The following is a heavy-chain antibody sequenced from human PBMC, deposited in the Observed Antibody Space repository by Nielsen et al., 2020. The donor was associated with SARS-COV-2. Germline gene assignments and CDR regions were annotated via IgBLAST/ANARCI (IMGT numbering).Heavy chain of an antibody. Sequence: GESLKISCAASGFTFSSYAMSWVRQAPGKGLEWVSAISGSGGSTYYADSVKGRFTISRDNSKNTLYLQMNSLRAEDTAVYYCAKVLGPRFLEWLQWFDPWGQGTLVTVSS. D-gene: IGHD3-3*01. CDR3: AKVLGPRFLEWLQWFDP. J-gene: IGHJ5*02. CDR1: GFTFSSYA. V-gene: IGHV3-23*01. CDR2: ISGSGGST.